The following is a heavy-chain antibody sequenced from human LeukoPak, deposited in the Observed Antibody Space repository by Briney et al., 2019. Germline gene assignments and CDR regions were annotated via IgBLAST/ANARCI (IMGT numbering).Heavy chain of an antibody. Sequence: PGASVKVSCKASGGTFSSYAISWVRQAPGQGLEWMGRIIPILGIANYAQKFQGRVTITADKSTSTAYMELSSLRSDDTAVYYCARDKAVTTEVTQHFQHWGQGTLVTVSS. CDR3: ARDKAVTTEVTQHFQH. D-gene: IGHD4-23*01. CDR1: GGTFSSYA. J-gene: IGHJ1*01. CDR2: IIPILGIA. V-gene: IGHV1-69*04.